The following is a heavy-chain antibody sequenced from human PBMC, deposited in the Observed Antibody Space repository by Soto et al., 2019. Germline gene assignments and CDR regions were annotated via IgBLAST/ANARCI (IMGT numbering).Heavy chain of an antibody. CDR3: AIFNGILTGYPSIYKNYYYGMDV. D-gene: IGHD3-9*01. J-gene: IGHJ6*02. CDR1: GGSFSGYY. CDR2: INHSGST. Sequence: PSETLSLTCAVYGGSFSGYYWSWIRQPPGKGLEWIGEINHSGSTNYNPSLKSRVTISVDTSKNQFSLKLSSVTAADTAVYYCAIFNGILTGYPSIYKNYYYGMDVWGQGTTVTVS. V-gene: IGHV4-34*01.